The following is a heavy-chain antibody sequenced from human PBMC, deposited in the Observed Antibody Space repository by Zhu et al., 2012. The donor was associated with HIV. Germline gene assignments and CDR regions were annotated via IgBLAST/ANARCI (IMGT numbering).Heavy chain of an antibody. Sequence: EVQLVESGGGVVRPGGSLRLSCAASEFTFDGHGMSWVRQAPGKGPEWVSGISWNGGSTGYADSVKGRFTISRDNAKNSLYLRMNSLRAEDTALYYCARGLVGGGYYSLDYWGQGTLVTVSS. D-gene: IGHD3-10*01. CDR2: ISWNGGST. J-gene: IGHJ4*02. CDR1: EFTFDGHG. V-gene: IGHV3-20*04. CDR3: ARGLVGGGYYSLDY.